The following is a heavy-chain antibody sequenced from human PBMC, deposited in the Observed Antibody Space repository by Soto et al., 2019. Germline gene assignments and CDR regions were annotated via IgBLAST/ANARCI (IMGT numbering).Heavy chain of an antibody. D-gene: IGHD3-10*01. Sequence: SVEVPCQASGYTFTSYYMHWVRQAPGQGLEWMGIINPSGGSTSYAQKFQGRVTMTRDTSTSTVYMELSSLRSEDTAVYYCARDRLVHYYGNGYNWFDPWGQGTLVTVSS. CDR2: INPSGGST. J-gene: IGHJ5*02. CDR1: GYTFTSYY. CDR3: ARDRLVHYYGNGYNWFDP. V-gene: IGHV1-46*01.